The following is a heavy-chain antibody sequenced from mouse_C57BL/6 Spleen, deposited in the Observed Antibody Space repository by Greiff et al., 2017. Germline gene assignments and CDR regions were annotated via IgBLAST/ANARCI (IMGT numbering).Heavy chain of an antibody. D-gene: IGHD1-1*01. Sequence: EVKLMESGPELVKPGASVKMSCKASGYTFTDYNMHWVKQSHGKSLEWIGYINPNNGGTSYNQKFKGKATLTVNKSSSTAYMELRSLTSEDSAVYYCARFPNYYGSSYEVDYWGQGTTLTVSS. CDR2: INPNNGGT. CDR3: ARFPNYYGSSYEVDY. J-gene: IGHJ2*01. V-gene: IGHV1-22*01. CDR1: GYTFTDYN.